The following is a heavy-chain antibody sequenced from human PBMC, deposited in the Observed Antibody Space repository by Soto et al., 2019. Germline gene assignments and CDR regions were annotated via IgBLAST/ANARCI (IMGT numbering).Heavy chain of an antibody. Sequence: SGPTLVKPTQTLTLTCTFSGFSLSTSGVGVGWIRQPPGKALEWLALIYWDDDKRYSPSLKSRLTITKDTSKNQVVLTMTNMDPVDTATYYGAHIAKQLARRGAEYFQHWGQGTLVTVSS. CDR1: GFSLSTSGVG. D-gene: IGHD6-6*01. CDR3: AHIAKQLARRGAEYFQH. V-gene: IGHV2-5*02. CDR2: IYWDDDK. J-gene: IGHJ1*01.